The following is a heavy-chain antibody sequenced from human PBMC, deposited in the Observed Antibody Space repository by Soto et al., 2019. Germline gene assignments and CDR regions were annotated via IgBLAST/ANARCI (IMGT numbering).Heavy chain of an antibody. J-gene: IGHJ6*02. V-gene: IGHV3-23*01. CDR2: ISGGSGGGT. D-gene: IGHD1-1*01. CDR1: CFAFRSYA. CDR3: ADDHYGMDV. Sequence: PGGSLQLSCAPSCFAFRSYAMSWVRQAPGKGLEWVSAISGGSGGGTHYADSVKGRFTISRDNTKNTLYLQLNSLRAEDTAVYYCADDHYGMDVWGQGT.